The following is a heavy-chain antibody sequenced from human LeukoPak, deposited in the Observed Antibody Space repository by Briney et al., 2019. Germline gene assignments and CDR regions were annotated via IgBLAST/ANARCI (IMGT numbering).Heavy chain of an antibody. Sequence: PGGSLRLSCAASGFTLTSYAMSWFRQAPGKGLERVSVITGSGYNTYYADSVKGRFTISRDTSKNTLYLQMNSLGAEDTAVYYCAKCIAGPGGAAVHWGQGTLVSVSS. CDR1: GFTLTSYA. V-gene: IGHV3-23*01. CDR3: AKCIAGPGGAAVH. CDR2: ITGSGYNT. D-gene: IGHD6-13*01. J-gene: IGHJ4*02.